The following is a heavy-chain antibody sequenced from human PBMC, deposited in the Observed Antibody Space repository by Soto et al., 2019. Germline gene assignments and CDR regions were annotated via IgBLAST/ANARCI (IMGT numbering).Heavy chain of an antibody. D-gene: IGHD3-9*01. V-gene: IGHV3-64*01. J-gene: IGHJ3*02. CDR1: GFTFSSYA. CDR3: ARDSSDILTGSHPPDAFDI. CDR2: ISSNGGST. Sequence: PGGSLRLSCAASGFTFSSYAMHWVRQAPGKGLEYVSAISSNGGSTYYANSVKGRFTISRDNSKNTLYLQMGSLRAEDMAVYYCARDSSDILTGSHPPDAFDIWGQGTMVTVSS.